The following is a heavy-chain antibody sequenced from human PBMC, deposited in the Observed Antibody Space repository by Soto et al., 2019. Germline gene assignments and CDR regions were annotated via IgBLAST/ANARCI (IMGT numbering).Heavy chain of an antibody. CDR2: INAGNGNT. V-gene: IGHV1-3*01. J-gene: IGHJ6*02. Sequence: ASVNVSCKASGYTFTSYAMHWVRQAPGQRLEWMGWINAGNGNTKYSQKFQGRVTITRDTSASTAYMELSSLRSEDTAVYYCARILEIDYYYGMDVWGQGTTVTVSS. D-gene: IGHD3-3*01. CDR1: GYTFTSYA. CDR3: ARILEIDYYYGMDV.